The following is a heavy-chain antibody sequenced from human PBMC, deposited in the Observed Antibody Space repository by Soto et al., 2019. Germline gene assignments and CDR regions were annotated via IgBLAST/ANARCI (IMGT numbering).Heavy chain of an antibody. V-gene: IGHV1-2*04. CDR1: GNTFTGFY. CDR3: ARAGITMVRGVNYYYYYYGMDV. D-gene: IGHD3-10*01. J-gene: IGHJ6*02. CDR2: INPNSGGT. Sequence: ASGEVSCKASGNTFTGFYIQWVRQAPGTGVEGVGWINPNSGGTNYAQKFQGWVTMTRDTSISTAYMELSRLRSDDTAVYYCARAGITMVRGVNYYYYYYGMDVWGQGTTVTVSS.